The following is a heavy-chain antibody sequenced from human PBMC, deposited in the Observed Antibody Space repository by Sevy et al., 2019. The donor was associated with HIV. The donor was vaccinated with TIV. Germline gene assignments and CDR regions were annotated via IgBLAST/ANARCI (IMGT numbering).Heavy chain of an antibody. CDR1: GYTFTSNY. Sequence: ASVKVSCKASGYTFTSNYMHWLRQAPGQGLEWMGIINPSGVSASYAQKFQGRVTVTRDTSTSTVYMELSSLRSEDTAVYYCARDRAAAGKKYYYYGMDVWGQGTTLTVSS. D-gene: IGHD6-13*01. V-gene: IGHV1-46*01. CDR2: INPSGVSA. J-gene: IGHJ6*02. CDR3: ARDRAAAGKKYYYYGMDV.